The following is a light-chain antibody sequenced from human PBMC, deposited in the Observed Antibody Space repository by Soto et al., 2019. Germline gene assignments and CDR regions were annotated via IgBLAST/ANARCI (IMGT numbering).Light chain of an antibody. CDR3: NSYSRYRDLL. J-gene: IGLJ3*02. CDR2: EVS. CDR1: SSDIGGYKY. V-gene: IGLV2-14*01. Sequence: QPELTQPAYGFGSVGRSITSSYTGTSSDIGGYKYVSWYQQHPGKAPKLIIFEVSNRPSGVSDRFSGSNSGNTASLTISGLQAEDEPDYSCNSYSRYRDLLLGGGT.